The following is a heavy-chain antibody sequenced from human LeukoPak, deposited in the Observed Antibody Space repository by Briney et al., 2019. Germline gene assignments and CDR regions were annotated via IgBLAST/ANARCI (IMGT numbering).Heavy chain of an antibody. D-gene: IGHD3-3*01. Sequence: GGSLRLSCAASGFTFSSYAMSWVRQAPVKGLEWVSAISGSGGSTYYADSVKGRFTISRDNSKNTLYLQMNSLRAEDTAVYYCAKVGGSYDFWSGYLPYYFDYWGQGTLVTVSS. CDR3: AKVGGSYDFWSGYLPYYFDY. J-gene: IGHJ4*02. CDR2: ISGSGGST. CDR1: GFTFSSYA. V-gene: IGHV3-23*01.